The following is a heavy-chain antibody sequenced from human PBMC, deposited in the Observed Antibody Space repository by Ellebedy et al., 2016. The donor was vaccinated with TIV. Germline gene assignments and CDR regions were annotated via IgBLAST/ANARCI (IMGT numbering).Heavy chain of an antibody. Sequence: GESLKISCAASGFTFSNYAMSWVRQAPGKGLEWVSAISRSGGSTYYAGSVKGRFTISRDNSKNTLYLQMNGLRAEDTAVYYCAKDRIVGARKFDDWGQGTLVTVSS. CDR1: GFTFSNYA. V-gene: IGHV3-23*01. CDR2: ISRSGGST. CDR3: AKDRIVGARKFDD. J-gene: IGHJ4*02. D-gene: IGHD1-26*01.